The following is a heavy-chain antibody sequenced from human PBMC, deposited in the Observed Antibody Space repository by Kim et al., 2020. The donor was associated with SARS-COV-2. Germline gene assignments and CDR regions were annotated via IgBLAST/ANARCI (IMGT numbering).Heavy chain of an antibody. CDR2: IYSGGSST. V-gene: IGHV3-23*03. CDR1: GFTFSSYA. J-gene: IGHJ6*02. Sequence: GGSLRLSCAASGFTFSSYAMSWVRQAPGKGLEWVSVIYSGGSSTYYADSVKGRFTISRDNSKNTLYLQMNSLRAEDTAVYYCAKGGAAAGTGYYYYGMDVWGQGTTVTVSS. D-gene: IGHD6-13*01. CDR3: AKGGAAAGTGYYYYGMDV.